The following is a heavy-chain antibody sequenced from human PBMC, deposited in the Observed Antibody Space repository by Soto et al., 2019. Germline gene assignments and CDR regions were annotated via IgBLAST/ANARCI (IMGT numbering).Heavy chain of an antibody. D-gene: IGHD1-7*01. CDR1: GDTFSSYS. CDR2: IIPVFGSA. V-gene: IGHV1-69*01. Sequence: QVQLVQSGAEVKKPGSSVKVSCKASGDTFSSYSITWVRQAPGQGLEWMGGIIPVFGSANYAQKFQGRVTITADESTSTAYMELSCLRSQDTAVYFCARDDGWNYRYYDMEVWGQGTTVTVSS. CDR3: ARDDGWNYRYYDMEV. J-gene: IGHJ6*02.